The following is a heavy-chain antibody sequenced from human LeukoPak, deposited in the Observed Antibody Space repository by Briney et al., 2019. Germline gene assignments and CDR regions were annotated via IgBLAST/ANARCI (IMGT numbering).Heavy chain of an antibody. CDR1: GFTFDDYA. CDR2: ISGSGDNT. J-gene: IGHJ4*02. CDR3: AKGSYYDSSGSFYFDY. V-gene: IGHV3-23*01. D-gene: IGHD3-22*01. Sequence: GGSLRLSCAASGFTFDDYAMHWVRQAPGKGLEWVSGISGSGDNTYYADSVKGRFTISRDNSKNTLYVQVNSLGTEDTAAYYCAKGSYYDSSGSFYFDYWGQGTLVTVSS.